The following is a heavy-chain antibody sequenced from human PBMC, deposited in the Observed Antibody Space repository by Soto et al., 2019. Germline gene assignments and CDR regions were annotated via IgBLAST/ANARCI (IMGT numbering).Heavy chain of an antibody. CDR3: AKPVYDSSGYYFDY. Sequence: SGGSLRLSCAASGFTFSSYGMHWVRQAPGKGLEWVAVISYDGSNKYYADSVKGRFTISRDNSKNTLYLQMNSLRAEDTAVYYCAKPVYDSSGYYFDYWGQGTLVTVSS. J-gene: IGHJ4*02. D-gene: IGHD3-22*01. CDR1: GFTFSSYG. V-gene: IGHV3-30*18. CDR2: ISYDGSNK.